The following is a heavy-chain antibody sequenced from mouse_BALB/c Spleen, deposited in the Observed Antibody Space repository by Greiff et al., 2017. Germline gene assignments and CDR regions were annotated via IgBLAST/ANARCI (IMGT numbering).Heavy chain of an antibody. J-gene: IGHJ3*01. V-gene: IGHV5-6-5*01. CDR2: ISSGGST. D-gene: IGHD2-4*01. CDR3: ARGGIRFAY. CDR1: GFTFSSYA. Sequence: EVMLVESGGGLVKPGGSLKLSCAASGFTFSSYAMSWVRQTPEKRLEWVASISSGGSTYYPDSVKGRFTISRDNARNILYLQMSSLRSEDTAMYYCARGGIRFAYWGQGTLVTVSA.